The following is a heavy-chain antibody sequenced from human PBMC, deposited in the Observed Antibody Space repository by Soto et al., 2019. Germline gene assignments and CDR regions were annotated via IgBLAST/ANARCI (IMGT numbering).Heavy chain of an antibody. CDR1: GFTFSSHW. J-gene: IGHJ4*02. V-gene: IGHV3-74*01. CDR3: ARDGGRWQYEDYFDS. Sequence: EVQLVESGGGLVQPGGSLRLSCAASGFTFSSHWMHWVRQTPGKGLVWVSRINGDGSSTKYADSVKGRFTISRDNAKNTLYLQMNSLRAEDTAVYYCARDGGRWQYEDYFDSWGQGTLVTVSS. D-gene: IGHD2-15*01. CDR2: INGDGSST.